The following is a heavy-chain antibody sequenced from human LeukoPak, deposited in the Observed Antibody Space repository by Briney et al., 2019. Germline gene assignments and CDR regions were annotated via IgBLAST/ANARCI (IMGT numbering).Heavy chain of an antibody. CDR1: GFTVSSNY. J-gene: IGHJ4*02. Sequence: PGGSLRLSCAASGFTVSSNYMSWVRQVQGKGLEWVSAISGSGGATYYADSVKGRFTMSRDNSKNTLYLQMNSLRAEDTAVYYCAKGAYYHGSGRYFDYWGQGTLVTVSS. CDR2: ISGSGGAT. V-gene: IGHV3-23*01. CDR3: AKGAYYHGSGRYFDY. D-gene: IGHD3-10*01.